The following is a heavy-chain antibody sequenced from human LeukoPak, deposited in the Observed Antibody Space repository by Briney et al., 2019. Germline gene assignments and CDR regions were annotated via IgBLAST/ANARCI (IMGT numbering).Heavy chain of an antibody. V-gene: IGHV4-39*01. J-gene: IGHJ4*02. CDR3: ARLRPHDHVLWWKTNFDY. CDR2: IYYSGST. CDR1: GGSISSSSYY. Sequence: SETLSLTCTVSGGSISSSSYYWGWIRQPPGKGLEWIGSIYYSGSTYYNPSLKSRVTISVDTSKNQFSLKLSSVTAADTAVYYCARLRPHDHVLWWKTNFDYWGQGTLVTVSS. D-gene: IGHD2-21*01.